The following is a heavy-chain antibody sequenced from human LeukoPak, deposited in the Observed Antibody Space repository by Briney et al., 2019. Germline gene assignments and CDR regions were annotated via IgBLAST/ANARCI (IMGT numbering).Heavy chain of an antibody. CDR1: GGSFSGYY. V-gene: IGHV4-34*01. J-gene: IGHJ6*03. D-gene: IGHD3-3*01. Sequence: SETLSLTCAVSGGSFSGYYWSWIRQPPGKGLEWIGEINHSGSTNYNPSLKSRVTISVDTSKNQFSLKLSSVTAADTAVYYCARGMFGVVPLYDYYYMDVWGKGTTVTVSS. CDR2: INHSGST. CDR3: ARGMFGVVPLYDYYYMDV.